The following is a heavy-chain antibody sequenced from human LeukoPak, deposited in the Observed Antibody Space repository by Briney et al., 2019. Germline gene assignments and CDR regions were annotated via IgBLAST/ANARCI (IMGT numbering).Heavy chain of an antibody. V-gene: IGHV3-33*03. CDR3: AKSGTSLNFDY. CDR1: GFAFSSYG. CDR2: IWYDGSDK. Sequence: GGSLRLSCAASGFAFSSYGMHWVRQAPGKGLEWVALIWYDGSDKYYTDSVKGRFTISRDNSKNTLSLQMNSLRAEDTAEYYCAKSGTSLNFDYWGQGTLVTVSS. D-gene: IGHD3-10*01. J-gene: IGHJ4*02.